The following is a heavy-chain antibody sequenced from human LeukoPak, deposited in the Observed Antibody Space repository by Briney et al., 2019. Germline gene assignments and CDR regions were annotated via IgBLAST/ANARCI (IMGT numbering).Heavy chain of an antibody. CDR3: AKDPVDFGGNDADF. J-gene: IGHJ4*02. Sequence: GGSLRLSCAASGFTFSSYAMSWVRQAPGKGLEWVTIISGSDGHIYYADSVKGRFTISRDNSKNTLHLQMNSLRAEDTAVYYCAKDPVDFGGNDADFWGQGTLVTVSS. D-gene: IGHD4-23*01. V-gene: IGHV3-23*01. CDR1: GFTFSSYA. CDR2: ISGSDGHI.